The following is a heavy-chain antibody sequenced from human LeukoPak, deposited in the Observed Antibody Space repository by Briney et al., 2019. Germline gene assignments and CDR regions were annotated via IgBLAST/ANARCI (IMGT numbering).Heavy chain of an antibody. CDR3: TTDLTPSPFTMVRGVDYYYYYMDV. CDR1: GFTFSNAW. V-gene: IGHV3-15*01. Sequence: GGSLRLSCAASGFTFSNAWMSWVRQAPGKGLEWVGRIKSKADGGTTDYAAPVKGRFTISGDDSKNTLYLQMNSLKTEDTAVYYCTTDLTPSPFTMVRGVDYYYYYMDVWGKGTTVTVSS. J-gene: IGHJ6*03. D-gene: IGHD3-10*01. CDR2: IKSKADGGTT.